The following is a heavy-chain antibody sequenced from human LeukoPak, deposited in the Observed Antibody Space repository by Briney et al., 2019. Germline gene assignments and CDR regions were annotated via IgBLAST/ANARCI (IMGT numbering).Heavy chain of an antibody. CDR2: IWYEGSNK. CDR3: ARDLHYYGSGSYYPLLDY. J-gene: IGHJ4*02. CDR1: GFTFSSYG. D-gene: IGHD3-10*01. Sequence: GGSLRLSCAASGFTFSSYGMHWARQAPGKGLEWVAVIWYEGSNKYPADSVKGRFTISRDNSKNTLYLQMNSLRAEDTAVYYCARDLHYYGSGSYYPLLDYWGQGTLVTVSP. V-gene: IGHV3-33*01.